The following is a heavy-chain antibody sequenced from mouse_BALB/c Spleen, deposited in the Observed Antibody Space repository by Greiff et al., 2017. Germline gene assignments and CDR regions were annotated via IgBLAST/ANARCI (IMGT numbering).Heavy chain of an antibody. Sequence: QVQLKESGPGLVQPSQSLSITCTVSGFSLTSYGVHWVRQSPGKGLAWLGVIWSGGSTDYNAAFISRLSISTDNSKSQVFFKMNSLQANDTAIYYCGRPTEEAFAYWGQGTLVTVSA. CDR2: IWSGGST. CDR3: GRPTEEAFAY. D-gene: IGHD1-1*01. J-gene: IGHJ3*01. V-gene: IGHV2-2*02. CDR1: GFSLTSYG.